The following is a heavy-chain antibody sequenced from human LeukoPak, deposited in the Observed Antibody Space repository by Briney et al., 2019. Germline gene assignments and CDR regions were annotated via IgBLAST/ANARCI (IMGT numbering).Heavy chain of an antibody. CDR2: IIPIFGTA. Sequence: SVKVSCKASGGTFSSYAISWVRQAPGQGLEWMGRIIPIFGTANYAQKFQGRVTITTDESTSTAYMELSSLRSEDTAVYYCAVEIAAAGPAHFDYWGQGTLVTVSS. CDR3: AVEIAAAGPAHFDY. J-gene: IGHJ4*02. D-gene: IGHD6-13*01. V-gene: IGHV1-69*05. CDR1: GGTFSSYA.